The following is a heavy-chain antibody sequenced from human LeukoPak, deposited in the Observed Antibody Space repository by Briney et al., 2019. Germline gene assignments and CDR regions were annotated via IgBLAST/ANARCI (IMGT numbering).Heavy chain of an antibody. Sequence: PSETLSLTCAVYGGSFSGYYWGWIRQPPGKGLEWIGSMYYSGSTYYNPSLKSRVTISVDTSKNQFSLKLSSVTAADTALYYCARHSSLRTFDYWGQGTLVTVSS. CDR1: GGSFSGYY. J-gene: IGHJ4*02. V-gene: IGHV4-39*01. CDR2: MYYSGST. CDR3: ARHSSLRTFDY. D-gene: IGHD1-1*01.